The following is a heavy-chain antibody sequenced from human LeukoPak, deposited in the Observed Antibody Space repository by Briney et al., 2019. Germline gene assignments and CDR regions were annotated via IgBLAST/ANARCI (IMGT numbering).Heavy chain of an antibody. CDR3: ARDGDYGAYFDY. D-gene: IGHD4-17*01. J-gene: IGHJ4*02. V-gene: IGHV3-21*01. CDR1: GLTFSSYS. Sequence: PGGSLRLSCAASGLTFSSYSMNWVRQAPGKGLEWVSSISSSSSYIYYADSVKGRFTISRDNAKNSLYLQMNSLRAEDTAVCYCARDGDYGAYFDYWGQGTLVTVSS. CDR2: ISSSSSYI.